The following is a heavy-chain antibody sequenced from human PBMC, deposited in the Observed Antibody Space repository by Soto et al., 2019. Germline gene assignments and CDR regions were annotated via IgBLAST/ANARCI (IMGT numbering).Heavy chain of an antibody. CDR2: ISPAGTNQ. Sequence: PGGSLRLSCVASGFIFSDYAMHWARQAPGKGLEWVALISPAGTNQYYADSAKGRSTISRDNSKNTLYLQMNSLRPEDTGLYYCARENSRISPRLFQHWGRGTLVTVSS. D-gene: IGHD6-6*01. CDR3: ARENSRISPRLFQH. V-gene: IGHV3-30-3*01. CDR1: GFIFSDYA. J-gene: IGHJ1*01.